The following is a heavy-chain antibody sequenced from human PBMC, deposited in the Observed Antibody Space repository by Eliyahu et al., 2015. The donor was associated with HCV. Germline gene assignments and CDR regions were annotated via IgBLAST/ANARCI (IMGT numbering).Heavy chain of an antibody. CDR2: IKSKTDGGTT. D-gene: IGHD3-10*01. V-gene: IGHV3-15*01. CDR1: GFTFRKAW. CDR3: TTGAPGGFDYYLDV. Sequence: EVQLVXSGGGLXXPGGSLRLSCAASGFTFRKAWXSWVRXAAGGEGVGWMGRIKSKTDGGTTDYAAPVKGRFTISRDDSKSTLYLQMNSLKTEDTAVYYCTTGAPGGFDYYLDVWGQGTTVTVSS. J-gene: IGHJ6*03.